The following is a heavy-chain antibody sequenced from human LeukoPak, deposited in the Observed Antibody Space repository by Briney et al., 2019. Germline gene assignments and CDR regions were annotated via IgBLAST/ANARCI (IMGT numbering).Heavy chain of an antibody. CDR3: AGAPYISGWDSPVPFDY. Sequence: SETLSLTCTVSGGSISNYHWSWIRQPAGKGLEWIGRIYISGSTNYNPSLRSRVTISVDTSKNQFSLKLSSVTAADTAVYYCAGAPYISGWDSPVPFDYWGQGTLVTVSS. CDR1: GGSISNYH. CDR2: IYISGST. J-gene: IGHJ4*02. V-gene: IGHV4-4*07. D-gene: IGHD6-19*01.